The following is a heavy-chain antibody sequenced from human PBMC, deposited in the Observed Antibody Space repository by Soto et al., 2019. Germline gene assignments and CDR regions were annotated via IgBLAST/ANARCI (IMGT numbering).Heavy chain of an antibody. CDR1: GFTFDDYA. J-gene: IGHJ6*03. Sequence: EVQLVESGGGLVQPGRSLRLSCAASGFTFDDYAMHWVRQAPGKGLEWVSGISWNSGSIGYADSVKGRFTISRDNAKNSLYLQMNSLRAEDTALYYCATQYCGGGSCYSNYYYYMDVWGKGTTVTVSS. CDR3: ATQYCGGGSCYSNYYYYMDV. D-gene: IGHD2-15*01. V-gene: IGHV3-9*01. CDR2: ISWNSGSI.